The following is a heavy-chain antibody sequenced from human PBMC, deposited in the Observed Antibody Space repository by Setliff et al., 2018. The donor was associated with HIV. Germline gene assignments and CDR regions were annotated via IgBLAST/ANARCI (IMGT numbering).Heavy chain of an antibody. V-gene: IGHV1-2*06. CDR3: AREPTGDFWSGYSSRGLDY. D-gene: IGHD3-3*01. CDR2: INGNSGGT. J-gene: IGHJ4*02. Sequence: RASVKVSCKASGYTFTGHYMHWVRQAPGQGLEWMGRINGNSGGTKYAEKFQGRVTMTRDTSINTAYMELSRLTSDDTAFYYCAREPTGDFWSGYSSRGLDYWGQGTLVTVSS. CDR1: GYTFTGHY.